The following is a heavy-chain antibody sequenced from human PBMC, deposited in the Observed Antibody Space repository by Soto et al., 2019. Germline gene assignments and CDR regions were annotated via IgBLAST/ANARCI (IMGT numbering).Heavy chain of an antibody. V-gene: IGHV3-21*01. CDR2: ITSGGSYI. D-gene: IGHD6-19*01. Sequence: GGSLRLSCAASGFTFDSYSMNWVRQAPGKGLEWVSSITSGGSYIYYADSVKGRFTISRDNAKNSLYLQMNTLRAEDTAVYFCAREKVGVAGRAYYYYYGMDVWGQGTTVTVSS. J-gene: IGHJ6*02. CDR3: AREKVGVAGRAYYYYYGMDV. CDR1: GFTFDSYS.